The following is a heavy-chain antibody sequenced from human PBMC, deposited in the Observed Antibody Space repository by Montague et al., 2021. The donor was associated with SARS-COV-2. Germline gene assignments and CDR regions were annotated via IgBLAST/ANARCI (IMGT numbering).Heavy chain of an antibody. Sequence: SETLSLTRTVSGVSISGYTYFWGWIRQPPGKGLEWIASVDYSGSTYYXPSLKSRVTISVDTSKNHSSLKVGSVTAADSAVYYCARHRVASGWNYFDPWGRGTLVTVSS. J-gene: IGHJ5*02. D-gene: IGHD1-7*01. CDR3: ARHRVASGWNYFDP. CDR2: VDYSGST. V-gene: IGHV4-39*01. CDR1: GVSISGYTYF.